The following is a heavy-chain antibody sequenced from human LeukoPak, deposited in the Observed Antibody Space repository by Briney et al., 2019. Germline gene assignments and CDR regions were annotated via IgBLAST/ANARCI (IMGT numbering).Heavy chain of an antibody. CDR3: ARTDGYGPDDAFDI. CDR1: GFTFSSYE. Sequence: GGSLGLSCAASGFTFSSYEMNWVRQAPGKGLEWVSYISSSGSTIYYADSVKGRFTISRDNAKNSLYLQMNSLRAEDTTVYYCARTDGYGPDDAFDIWGQGTMVTVSS. D-gene: IGHD5-24*01. J-gene: IGHJ3*02. CDR2: ISSSGSTI. V-gene: IGHV3-48*03.